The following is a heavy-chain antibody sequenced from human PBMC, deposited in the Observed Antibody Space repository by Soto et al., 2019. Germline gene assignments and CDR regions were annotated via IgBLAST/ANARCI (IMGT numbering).Heavy chain of an antibody. CDR2: IIPIFGTA. CDR1: GGTFSSYA. Sequence: GASVKVSCKASGGTFSSYAIGWVRQAPGQGLEWMGGIIPIFGTANYAQKFQGRVTITADESTSTAYMELSSLRSEDTAVYYCAGLRYCISTSCYGPSFGMDVWGQGTTVTVSS. D-gene: IGHD2-2*01. J-gene: IGHJ6*02. V-gene: IGHV1-69*13. CDR3: AGLRYCISTSCYGPSFGMDV.